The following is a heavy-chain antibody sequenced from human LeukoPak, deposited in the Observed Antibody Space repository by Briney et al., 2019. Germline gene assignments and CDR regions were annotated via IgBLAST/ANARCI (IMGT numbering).Heavy chain of an antibody. V-gene: IGHV1-8*03. Sequence: ASVKVSCKASGYTFTSYDINWVRQATGQGLEWMGWMNPNSGNTGYAQKFQGGVTITRNTSISTAYMELSSLRSEDTAVYYCARAEPRGYSYGSYNWFDPWGQGTLVTVSS. D-gene: IGHD5-18*01. CDR2: MNPNSGNT. CDR1: GYTFTSYD. J-gene: IGHJ5*02. CDR3: ARAEPRGYSYGSYNWFDP.